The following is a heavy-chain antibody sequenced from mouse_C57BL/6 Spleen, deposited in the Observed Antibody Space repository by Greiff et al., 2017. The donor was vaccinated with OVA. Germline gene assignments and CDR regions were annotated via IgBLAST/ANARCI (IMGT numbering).Heavy chain of an antibody. CDR1: GYTFTSYW. V-gene: IGHV1-64*01. CDR3: AGALDYGSSSSWFAY. CDR2: IHPNSGST. J-gene: IGHJ3*01. Sequence: VQLQQPGAELVKPGASVKLSCKASGYTFTSYWMHWVKQRPGQGLEWIGMIHPNSGSTNYNEKFKSKATLTVDNSSSTAYMQLSSLTSEDSAVYYCAGALDYGSSSSWFAYWGQGTLVTVSA. D-gene: IGHD1-1*01.